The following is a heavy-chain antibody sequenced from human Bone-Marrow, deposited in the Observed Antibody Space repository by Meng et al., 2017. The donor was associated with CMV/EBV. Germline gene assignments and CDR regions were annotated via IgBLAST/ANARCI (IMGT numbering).Heavy chain of an antibody. CDR2: ISSSSSYI. Sequence: GGSLRLSCAASGFSFSSYEMNWVRQAPGKGLEWVSSISSSSSYIYYADSVKGRFTISRDNAKNSLYLQMNSLRAEDTAVYYCASGPHFDYWGQGTLVTVTS. CDR1: GFSFSSYE. J-gene: IGHJ4*01. V-gene: IGHV3-21*01. CDR3: ASGPHFDY.